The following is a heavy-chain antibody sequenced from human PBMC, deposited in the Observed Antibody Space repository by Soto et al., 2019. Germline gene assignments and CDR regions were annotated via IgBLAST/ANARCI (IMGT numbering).Heavy chain of an antibody. CDR1: GFTFSSYA. Sequence: GGSLRLSCAASGFTFSSYAMSWVRQAPGKGLEWVSAISSSGGSTYYADSVKGRFTISRDNSKNTLYLQMNGLRAEDTAVYYCAKEGHYHNWFDPWGQGTLVTVSS. V-gene: IGHV3-23*01. CDR3: AKEGHYHNWFDP. D-gene: IGHD4-17*01. CDR2: ISSSGGST. J-gene: IGHJ5*02.